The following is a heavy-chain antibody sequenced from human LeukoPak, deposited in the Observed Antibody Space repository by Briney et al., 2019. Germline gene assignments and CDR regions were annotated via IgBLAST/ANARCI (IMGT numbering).Heavy chain of an antibody. CDR2: IYYSGST. Sequence: KPSETLSLTCTVSGGSISSYYWSWIRQPPGKGLEWIGYIYYSGSTNYNPSLKSRVTISVDTSKSQFSLKLSSVTAADTAVYYCASLGYYDSSGSDDYWGQGTLVTVSS. CDR1: GGSISSYY. CDR3: ASLGYYDSSGSDDY. D-gene: IGHD3-22*01. J-gene: IGHJ4*02. V-gene: IGHV4-59*01.